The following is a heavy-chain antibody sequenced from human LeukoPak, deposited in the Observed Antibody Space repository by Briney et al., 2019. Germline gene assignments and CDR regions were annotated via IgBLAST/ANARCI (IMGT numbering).Heavy chain of an antibody. CDR3: ARPPRGY. J-gene: IGHJ4*02. CDR2: INHSGST. D-gene: IGHD3-10*01. V-gene: IGHV4-34*01. Sequence: SETLSLTCAVYGGSFSGYYWSWIRHPPGKGLEWIGEINHSGSTNYNPSLKSRVTISVDTSKNQFSLKLGSVTAADTAVYYCARPPRGYWGQGTLVTVSS. CDR1: GGSFSGYY.